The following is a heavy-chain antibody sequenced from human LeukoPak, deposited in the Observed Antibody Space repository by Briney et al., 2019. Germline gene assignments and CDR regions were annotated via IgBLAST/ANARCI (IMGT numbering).Heavy chain of an antibody. CDR1: GFTFSSYW. J-gene: IGHJ1*01. CDR3: ARGGSTYFQH. D-gene: IGHD5/OR15-5a*01. CDR2: IHSDGSST. V-gene: IGHV3-74*01. Sequence: DPGGSLRLSCVASGFTFSSYWMHWVRQAPGKGLVWVSRIHSDGSSTNYADSVEGRHTISRDNAKNTLFLQMNSLRAEDTAVYYCARGGSTYFQHWGQGTLVTVSS.